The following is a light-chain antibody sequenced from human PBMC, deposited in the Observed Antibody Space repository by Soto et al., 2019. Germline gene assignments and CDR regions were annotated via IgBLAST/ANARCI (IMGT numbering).Light chain of an antibody. CDR3: QQYNSSPRT. V-gene: IGKV1D-12*01. CDR1: QVITNR. J-gene: IGKJ5*01. CDR2: EAS. Sequence: IQFTQAPSSEPASVGGRVTITFRASQVITNRLAWYQQKLGKAPKLLIYEASSRETGIPERISGSGSGTDFTLTISRLQPEDFAAYYCQQYNSSPRTFGQGTRLEIK.